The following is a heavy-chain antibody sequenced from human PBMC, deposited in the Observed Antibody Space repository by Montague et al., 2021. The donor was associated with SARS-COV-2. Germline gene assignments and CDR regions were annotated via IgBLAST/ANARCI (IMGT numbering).Heavy chain of an antibody. V-gene: IGHV4-31*03. CDR3: ARRGGGEVFARFMYWYFDV. CDR1: GGSISSGGYY. Sequence: TLSLTCIVSGGSISSGGYYWSWIRQHPGKGLEWIGYIYYSGSTYYNPSLKSRLSISLDTSKNHFSLRLSSVTAADTAVYYCARRGGGEVFARFMYWYFDVWSRGSLVTVSS. D-gene: IGHD2-21*01. J-gene: IGHJ2*01. CDR2: IYYSGST.